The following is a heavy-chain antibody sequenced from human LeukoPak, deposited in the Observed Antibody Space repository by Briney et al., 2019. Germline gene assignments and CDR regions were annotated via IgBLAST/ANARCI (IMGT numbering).Heavy chain of an antibody. CDR1: GGSFSGYY. V-gene: IGHV4-34*01. CDR3: ARHRKRISHFDY. Sequence: SETLSLTCAVYGGSFSGYYWSWIRQPPGKGLEWIGEMNHSGSTNYNPSLKSRVTISVDTSKNQFSLKLSSVTAADTAVYYCARHRKRISHFDYWGQGTLVTVSS. D-gene: IGHD2/OR15-2a*01. CDR2: MNHSGST. J-gene: IGHJ4*02.